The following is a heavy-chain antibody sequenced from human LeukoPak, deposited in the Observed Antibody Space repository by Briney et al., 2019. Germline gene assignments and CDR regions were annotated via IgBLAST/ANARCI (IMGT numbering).Heavy chain of an antibody. V-gene: IGHV3-30-3*01. CDR1: GFTFSSYA. CDR2: ISYDGSNK. CDR3: ARSGYSGSYYSSGRLNY. J-gene: IGHJ4*02. D-gene: IGHD1-26*01. Sequence: TGGSLRLSCAASGFTFSSYAMHWVRQAPGKGLEWVAVISYDGSNKYYADSVKGRFTISRDNSKNTLYLQMNSLRAEDTAVYYCARSGYSGSYYSSGRLNYWGQGTLVTVSS.